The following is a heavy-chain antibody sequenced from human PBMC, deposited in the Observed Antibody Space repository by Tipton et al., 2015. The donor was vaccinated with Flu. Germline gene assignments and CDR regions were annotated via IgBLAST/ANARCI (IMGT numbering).Heavy chain of an antibody. CDR3: ARGTGTMVRGLYYFDY. J-gene: IGHJ4*02. Sequence: TLSLTCTVSGGSISSYYWSWIRQPPGKGLEWIGYIYYSGSTNYNPSLKSRVTISVDTSKNQFSLKLSSVTAADTAVYYCARGTGTMVRGLYYFDYWGQGTLVTVPS. CDR1: GGSISSYY. D-gene: IGHD3-10*01. V-gene: IGHV4-59*01. CDR2: IYYSGST.